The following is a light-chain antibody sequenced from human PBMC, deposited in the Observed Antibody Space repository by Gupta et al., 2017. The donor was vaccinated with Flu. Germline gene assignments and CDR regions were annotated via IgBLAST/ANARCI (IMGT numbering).Light chain of an antibody. Sequence: SSLCASVGDRCASTCQASQYVSNYLGLFEQKPPQPPQLLIYVASCWEARVSSRFSGSGCGTNVSFPIISRQQEDRATYYCHQNKHLPPYSFGQGTKVEIK. CDR2: VAS. CDR1: QYVSNY. J-gene: IGKJ2*01. V-gene: IGKV1-33*01. CDR3: HQNKHLPPYS.